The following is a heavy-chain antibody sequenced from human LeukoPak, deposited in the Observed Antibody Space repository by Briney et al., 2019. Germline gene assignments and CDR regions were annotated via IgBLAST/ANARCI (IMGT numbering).Heavy chain of an antibody. CDR3: AGPHYYSGSGGGAFDL. J-gene: IGHJ3*01. CDR1: GLTFSSYA. CDR2: ISYDGSNK. D-gene: IGHD3-10*01. V-gene: IGHV3-30-3*01. Sequence: PGRSLRLSCAASGLTFSSYAMHWVRQAPGKGLEWVAVISYDGSNKYYADSVKGRFTISRDNSKNTLYLQMNSQRAEDTAVYCCAGPHYYSGSGGGAFDLWGQGTMVTVSS.